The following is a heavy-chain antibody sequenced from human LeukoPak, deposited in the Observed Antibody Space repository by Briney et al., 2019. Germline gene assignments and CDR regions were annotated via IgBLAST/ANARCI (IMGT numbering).Heavy chain of an antibody. CDR3: AKDPKDVIRNFDSGY. J-gene: IGHJ4*02. Sequence: GGSLRLSCAASGFAFGSHWMHWVRQAPGKGLVWVARIESDASNTRYADSVKGRFTISRDNSRHSLYLQMNSLRTEDSALYYCAKDPKDVIRNFDSGYWGQGTLVTVSS. CDR2: IESDASNT. D-gene: IGHD3-9*01. CDR1: GFAFGSHW. V-gene: IGHV3-74*01.